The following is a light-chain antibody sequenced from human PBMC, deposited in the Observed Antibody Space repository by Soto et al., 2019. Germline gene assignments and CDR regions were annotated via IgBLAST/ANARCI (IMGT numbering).Light chain of an antibody. CDR1: SSNIGAGYA. CDR2: DNN. CDR3: QSYDNSHDWDVV. J-gene: IGLJ2*01. Sequence: QSVLTQPPSVSGAPGQSVTISCTGSSSNIGAGYAVQWYQQLPGTAPKLLISDNNNRPSGVPDRFSGSKSGTSASLAITGLQAEDAADYYCQSYDNSHDWDVVFDGGTKLTVL. V-gene: IGLV1-40*01.